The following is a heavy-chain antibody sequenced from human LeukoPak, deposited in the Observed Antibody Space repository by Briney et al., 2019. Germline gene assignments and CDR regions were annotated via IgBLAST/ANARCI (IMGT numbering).Heavy chain of an antibody. CDR1: GFTFSDYY. J-gene: IGHJ4*02. CDR2: ISTSGRYT. CDR3: ARVASITMICDF. Sequence: PVRSLRLSCAASGFTFSDYYMSWIRQAPGKGLEWVSYISTSGRYTNYTDSAKGRFTIPRDNAKNSLFLQMNSLRAEDTAVYYCARVASITMICDFWGQGTLVTVSS. V-gene: IGHV3-11*06. D-gene: IGHD3-22*01.